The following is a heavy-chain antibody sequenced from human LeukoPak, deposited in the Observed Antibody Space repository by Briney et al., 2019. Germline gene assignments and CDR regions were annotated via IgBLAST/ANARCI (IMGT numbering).Heavy chain of an antibody. CDR3: ARGIYSMVRGVPNWFDP. V-gene: IGHV4-4*09. D-gene: IGHD3-10*01. CDR1: GGSISGYY. J-gene: IGHJ5*02. CDR2: IYSSGST. Sequence: SETLSLTCTVSGGSISGYYWTWIRQPPGKGLEWIGYIYSSGSTNYNPSLKSRVTISVDTSKNQFSLKLSSVTAADTAVYYCARGIYSMVRGVPNWFDPWGQGTLVTVSS.